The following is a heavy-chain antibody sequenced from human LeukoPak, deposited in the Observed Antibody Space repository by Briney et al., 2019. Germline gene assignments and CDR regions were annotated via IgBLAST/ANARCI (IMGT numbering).Heavy chain of an antibody. V-gene: IGHV3-48*03. D-gene: IGHD3-22*01. Sequence: GGSLRLSCAASGFNFNIYEMIGVRQAPGKGLEGISYIGACGTLVLYAESVRGRFTISRDNAKNSLSLQLNSLRDDDTAVYYCARDSLHNYGGSGYGYYFDYWGQGAMVTVSS. J-gene: IGHJ4*02. CDR2: IGACGTLV. CDR3: ARDSLHNYGGSGYGYYFDY. CDR1: GFNFNIYE.